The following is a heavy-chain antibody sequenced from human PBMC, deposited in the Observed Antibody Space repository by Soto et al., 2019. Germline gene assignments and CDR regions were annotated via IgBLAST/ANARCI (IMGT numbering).Heavy chain of an antibody. V-gene: IGHV5-10-1*01. J-gene: IGHJ4*02. CDR1: GYSFTSYW. Sequence: GESLKISCKGSGYSFTSYWISWVRQMPGKGLEWMGRIDPSDSYTNYSPSFQGHVTISADKSISTAYLQWSSLKASDTAMYYCAGPRSGSFPDDYWGQGTLVTVSS. D-gene: IGHD3-10*01. CDR3: AGPRSGSFPDDY. CDR2: IDPSDSYT.